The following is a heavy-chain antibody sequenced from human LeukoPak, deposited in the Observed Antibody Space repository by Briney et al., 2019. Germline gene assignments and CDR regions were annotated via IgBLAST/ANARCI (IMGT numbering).Heavy chain of an antibody. J-gene: IGHJ5*02. D-gene: IGHD3-22*01. CDR3: ARAGYDSSGYYQWFDP. Sequence: SETLSLTCTVSGGSISSHYWSWIRQPPGKGLEWIGYIYYSGSTNYNPSLKSRVTMSVDTSKNQFSLKLSSVTAADTAVYYCARAGYDSSGYYQWFDPWGQGTLVTVSS. CDR2: IYYSGST. V-gene: IGHV4-59*11. CDR1: GGSISSHY.